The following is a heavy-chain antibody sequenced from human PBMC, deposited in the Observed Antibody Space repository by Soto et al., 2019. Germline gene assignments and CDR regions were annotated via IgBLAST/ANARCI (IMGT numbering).Heavy chain of an antibody. V-gene: IGHV1-18*01. CDR1: GYTFTTSG. D-gene: IGHD6-19*01. CDR2: ISSDNGNT. Sequence: QVHLVQSGAEVKKPGASVKVSCKASGYTFTTSGLSWVRQAPGQGLEWMGWISSDNGNTNYAQKFQGRVTMTTDTSTSTAYMELRSLRSDDTAVYYCARVGDSSGWYRFDYWSQGTQVTVSS. CDR3: ARVGDSSGWYRFDY. J-gene: IGHJ4*02.